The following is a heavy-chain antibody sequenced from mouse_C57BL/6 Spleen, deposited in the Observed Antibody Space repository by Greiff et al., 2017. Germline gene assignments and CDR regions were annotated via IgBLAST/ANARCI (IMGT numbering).Heavy chain of an antibody. V-gene: IGHV5-6*02. CDR1: GFTFSSYG. J-gene: IGHJ3*01. Sequence: DVMLVESGGDLVKPGGSLKLSCAASGFTFSSYGMSWVRQTPDKRLEWVATISSGGSYTYYPDSVKGRFTISRGNAKNTLYLQMSSLKSEDTAMYYCARLYDYDDWFAYWGQGTLVTVSA. CDR2: ISSGGSYT. D-gene: IGHD2-4*01. CDR3: ARLYDYDDWFAY.